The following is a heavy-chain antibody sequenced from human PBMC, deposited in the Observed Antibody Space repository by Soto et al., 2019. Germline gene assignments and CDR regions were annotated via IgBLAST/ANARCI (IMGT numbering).Heavy chain of an antibody. J-gene: IGHJ5*02. CDR3: ARDLAIVVVVAATAGWFDP. CDR2: ISAYNGNT. V-gene: IGHV1-18*01. D-gene: IGHD2-15*01. Sequence: QVQLVQSGAEVKKTGASVKVSCKASGYTFTSYGISWVRQAPGQGLEWMGWISAYNGNTNYAQKLQGRVTMTTDTSTSTAYMELRSLRSDDTALYYCARDLAIVVVVAATAGWFDPWGQGTLVTVSS. CDR1: GYTFTSYG.